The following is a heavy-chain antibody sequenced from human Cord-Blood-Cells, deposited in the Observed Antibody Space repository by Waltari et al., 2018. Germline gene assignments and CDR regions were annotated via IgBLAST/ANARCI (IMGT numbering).Heavy chain of an antibody. CDR3: ARGQIAALDY. D-gene: IGHD6-6*01. Sequence: QVQLQQWGAGLLKPSETLSLTCAVYGGSFSGYYWSWIRQPPGKGLEWIGEINHSGSTNYNPSLKSRVTISGDTSKNQFSLKLSSVTAADTAVYYCARGQIAALDYWGQGTLVTVSS. J-gene: IGHJ4*02. CDR2: INHSGST. V-gene: IGHV4-34*01. CDR1: GGSFSGYY.